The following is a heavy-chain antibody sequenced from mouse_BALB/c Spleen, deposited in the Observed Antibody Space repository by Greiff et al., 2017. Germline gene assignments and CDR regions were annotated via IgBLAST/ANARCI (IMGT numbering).Heavy chain of an antibody. Sequence: LMESAAELARPGASVKMSCKASGYTFTSYTMHWVKQRPGQGLEWIGYINPSSGYTEYNQKFKDKTTLTADKSSSTAYMQLSSLTSEDSAVYYCARAAYDGYYGFAYWGQGTLVTVSA. V-gene: IGHV1-4*02. D-gene: IGHD2-3*01. CDR3: ARAAYDGYYGFAY. CDR1: GYTFTSYT. CDR2: INPSSGYT. J-gene: IGHJ3*01.